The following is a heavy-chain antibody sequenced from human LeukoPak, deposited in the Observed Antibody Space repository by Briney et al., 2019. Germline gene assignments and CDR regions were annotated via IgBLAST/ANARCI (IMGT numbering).Heavy chain of an antibody. CDR2: ISDSGGLT. D-gene: IGHD6-13*01. CDR1: GFTFSSYT. CDR3: ASTILGSWYFDY. Sequence: GGSLRLSCVASGFTFSSYTMSWVRQAPGKGLEWVSVISDSGGLTYYADSVKGRFTISRDNAKNSLYLQMNSLRAEDTAVYYCASTILGSWYFDYWGQGTLVTVSS. J-gene: IGHJ4*02. V-gene: IGHV3-23*01.